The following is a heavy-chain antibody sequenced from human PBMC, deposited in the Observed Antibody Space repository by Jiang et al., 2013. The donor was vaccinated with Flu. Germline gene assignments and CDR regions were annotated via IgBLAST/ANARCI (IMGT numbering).Heavy chain of an antibody. D-gene: IGHD6-13*01. J-gene: IGHJ5*02. CDR2: FDPEDGET. Sequence: SGAEVKKPGASVKVSCKVSGYTLTELSMHWVRQAPGKGLEWMGGFDPEDGETIYAQKFQGRVTMTEDTSTDTAYMELSSLRSEDTAVYYCATLRWGSSWYDLTNWFDPWGQGTLVTVSS. CDR1: GYTLTELS. V-gene: IGHV1-24*01. CDR3: ATLRWGSSWYDLTNWFDP.